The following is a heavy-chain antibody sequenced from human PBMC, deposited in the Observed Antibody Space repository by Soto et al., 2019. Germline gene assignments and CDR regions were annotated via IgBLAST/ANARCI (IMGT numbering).Heavy chain of an antibody. CDR1: GFTFSSYA. J-gene: IGHJ4*02. D-gene: IGHD3-10*01. V-gene: IGHV3-23*01. CDR3: AKERLARGIDY. CDR2: ISSSGGNT. Sequence: GGSLRLSCAASGFTFSSYAMSWVRQAPGKGLEWVSAISSSGGNTYYADSVKGRFSISRDNSKNTVYLEMKNLRAEDTAVYYCAKERLARGIDYWGQGTLVTVPQ.